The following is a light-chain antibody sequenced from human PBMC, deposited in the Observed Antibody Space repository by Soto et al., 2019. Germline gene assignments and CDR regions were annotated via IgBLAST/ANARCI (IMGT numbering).Light chain of an antibody. V-gene: IGKV1-5*03. Sequence: DIQMTQSPSTLSASVGDRVTITCRASQSINTWLAWYQQKPGEAPRLLIYEGSTLERGDPSRFSGSGSGTEFKLTISSLQPGYLATFCCQQYMTYSRTFGQGTKVDVK. CDR1: QSINTW. CDR2: EGS. J-gene: IGKJ1*01. CDR3: QQYMTYSRT.